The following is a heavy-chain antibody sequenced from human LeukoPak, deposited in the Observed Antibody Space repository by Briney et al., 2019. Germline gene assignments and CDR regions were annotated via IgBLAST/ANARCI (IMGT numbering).Heavy chain of an antibody. V-gene: IGHV1-3*03. CDR2: INAGNGNT. Sequence: ASVKVSCKASGYTFTSYAMHWVRQAPGQRLEWMGWINAGNGNTKYSQEFQGRVTITRDTSASTAYMELSSLRSEDMAVYSCARDPGIAAAGTSFDYWGQGTLVTVSS. J-gene: IGHJ4*02. CDR1: GYTFTSYA. D-gene: IGHD6-13*01. CDR3: ARDPGIAAAGTSFDY.